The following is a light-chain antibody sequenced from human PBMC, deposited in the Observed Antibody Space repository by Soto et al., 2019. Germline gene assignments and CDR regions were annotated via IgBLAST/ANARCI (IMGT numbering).Light chain of an antibody. CDR2: DVS. V-gene: IGLV2-11*01. CDR1: SSDVGGYNY. CDR3: CSYAGSPRYV. J-gene: IGLJ1*01. Sequence: QSAVTQPRSVSGSPGQSVTISCTGTSSDVGGYNYVSWYQQHPGKAPKVMIYDVSERPSGVPDRFSGSKSGNTASLTISGLQAEDEADYYCCSYAGSPRYVLGAGTKLTVL.